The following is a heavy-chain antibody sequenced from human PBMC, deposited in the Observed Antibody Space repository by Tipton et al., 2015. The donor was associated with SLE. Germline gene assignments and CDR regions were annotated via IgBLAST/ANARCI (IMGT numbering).Heavy chain of an antibody. CDR1: GYIFTNYD. CDR3: ARGLLVGSSSYYFDY. CDR2: ISAYNGDT. Sequence: QLVQSGAEVKKPGASVKVSCKTSGYIFTNYDITWVRQAPGQGLEWMGWISAYNGDTNYAQKVQGRVTMTTDTSTSTAYMELRSLRSDDTAVYYCARGLLVGSSSYYFDYWGQGTLVTVSS. V-gene: IGHV1-18*01. J-gene: IGHJ4*02. D-gene: IGHD6-6*01.